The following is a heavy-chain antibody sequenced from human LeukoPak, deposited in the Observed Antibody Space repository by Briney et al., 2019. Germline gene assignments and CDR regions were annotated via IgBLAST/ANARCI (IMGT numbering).Heavy chain of an antibody. D-gene: IGHD1-26*01. CDR2: IFYSGST. J-gene: IGHJ5*02. CDR1: GDSIDGYY. V-gene: IGHV4-59*12. Sequence: PSETLSLTCSVSGDSIDGYYWSWIRQPPGKGLEWIGYIFYSGSTNYNPSLKSRVTISVDTSKNQFSLKLSSVTAADTAVYYCAMDRVGAINWFDPWGQGTLVTVSS. CDR3: AMDRVGAINWFDP.